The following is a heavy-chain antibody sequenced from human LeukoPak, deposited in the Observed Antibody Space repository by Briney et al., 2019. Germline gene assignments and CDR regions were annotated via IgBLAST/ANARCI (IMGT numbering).Heavy chain of an antibody. J-gene: IGHJ4*02. V-gene: IGHV3-30*02. Sequence: PGGSLRLSCAASGFTFSSYGMHWVRQAPGKGLEWVAFIRYDGSNKYYADSVKGRFTISRDNSKNTLYLQMNSLRAEDTAVYYCANKGRPEGPYCSGGSCYHPFDYWGQGTLVTVSS. CDR2: IRYDGSNK. D-gene: IGHD2-15*01. CDR3: ANKGRPEGPYCSGGSCYHPFDY. CDR1: GFTFSSYG.